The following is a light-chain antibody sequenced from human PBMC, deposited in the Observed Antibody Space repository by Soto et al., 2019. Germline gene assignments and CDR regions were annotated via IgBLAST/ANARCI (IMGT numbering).Light chain of an antibody. CDR1: QSINIY. CDR3: QQTYSAPRT. V-gene: IGKV1-39*01. CDR2: AAT. Sequence: DIQMTQSPSSLSASIGDRVTITCRASQSINIYLNWYQQKPGRAPKLLIYAATTFQSGVPSRIRGTGSGTDFTLTISSLQPEDFATYYCQQTYSAPRTFGQGTKVEIK. J-gene: IGKJ1*01.